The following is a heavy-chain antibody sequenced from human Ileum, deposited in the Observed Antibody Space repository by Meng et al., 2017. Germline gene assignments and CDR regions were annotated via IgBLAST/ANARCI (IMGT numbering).Heavy chain of an antibody. CDR3: ARDSGWFDR. J-gene: IGHJ5*02. CDR2: IYYSGSI. V-gene: IGHV4-61*01. CDR1: CGSVISGLYY. Sequence: QVQLPGSGPGLGRPLETLSRTGTVACGSVISGLYYWSWIRQPPGKGLEWIGYIYYSGSINYNPSLKSRVTISVDTSKNQFSLNLSSVTAADTAVYYCARDSGWFDRWGQGTLVTVSS.